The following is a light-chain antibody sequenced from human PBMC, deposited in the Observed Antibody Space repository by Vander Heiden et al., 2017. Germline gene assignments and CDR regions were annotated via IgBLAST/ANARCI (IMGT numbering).Light chain of an antibody. CDR1: QSISAD. Sequence: EIVLTQSPATLSLSPGERAPLSCRASQSISADLAWYQQKPGQAPRLLIYDASNRATGIPARFSGSGSGTDFTLTISNLEPEDFAVYYCQQRNSWPRTFGQGTKVEI. J-gene: IGKJ2*01. CDR3: QQRNSWPRT. V-gene: IGKV3-11*01. CDR2: DAS.